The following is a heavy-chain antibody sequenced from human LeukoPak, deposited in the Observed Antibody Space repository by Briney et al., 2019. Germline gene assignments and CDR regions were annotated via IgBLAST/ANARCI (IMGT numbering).Heavy chain of an antibody. J-gene: IGHJ4*02. CDR1: GGSISSYY. V-gene: IGHV4-59*12. CDR2: IYYSGST. CDR3: ARVDIVVVVAAIKRGLAYYFDY. D-gene: IGHD2-15*01. Sequence: SETLSLTCTVSGGSISSYYWSWIRQPPGKGLEWIGYIYYSGSTNYNPSLKSRVTISVDTSKNQFSLKLSSVTAADTAVYYCARVDIVVVVAAIKRGLAYYFDYWGQGTLVTVSS.